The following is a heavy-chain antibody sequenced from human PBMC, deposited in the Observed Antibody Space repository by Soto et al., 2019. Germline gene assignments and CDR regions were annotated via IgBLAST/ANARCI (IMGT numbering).Heavy chain of an antibody. D-gene: IGHD2-2*01. J-gene: IGHJ6*03. CDR2: ISSNGGST. Sequence: GGSLRLSCAASGFTFSSYAMHWVRQAPGKGLEYVSAISSNGGSTYYANSVKGRFTISRDNSKNTLYLQMGSLRAEDMAVYYCARKGQYQLPSGFEYYYYMDVWGKGTTVTVSS. V-gene: IGHV3-64*01. CDR1: GFTFSSYA. CDR3: ARKGQYQLPSGFEYYYYMDV.